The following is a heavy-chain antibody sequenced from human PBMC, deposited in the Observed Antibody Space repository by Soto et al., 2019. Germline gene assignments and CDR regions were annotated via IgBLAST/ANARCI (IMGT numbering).Heavy chain of an antibody. D-gene: IGHD1-20*01. Sequence: ASVKVSCKASGYTFTSYGISWVRQAPGQGLEWMGWISAYNGNTNYAQKLQGRVTMTTDTSTSTAYMELRSLRSDDTAVYYCARLTPGYYYYGMDVWGQGTTVTVSS. J-gene: IGHJ6*02. V-gene: IGHV1-18*04. CDR1: GYTFTSYG. CDR2: ISAYNGNT. CDR3: ARLTPGYYYYGMDV.